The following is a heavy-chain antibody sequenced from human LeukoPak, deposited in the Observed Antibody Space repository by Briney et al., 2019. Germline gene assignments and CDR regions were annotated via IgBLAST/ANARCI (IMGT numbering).Heavy chain of an antibody. D-gene: IGHD3-3*01. V-gene: IGHV3-23*01. CDR2: VSGNGANT. CDR3: AKPYYDFWSDAFDI. J-gene: IGHJ3*02. CDR1: GFTFISHT. Sequence: GGSLRLSCAASGFTFISHTMSWIRQAPGKGLEWVSGVSGNGANTYYADSVKGRFTISRDKVVNTLYLQMNSLRLDDTAVYYCAKPYYDFWSDAFDIWGQGTMVTVSS.